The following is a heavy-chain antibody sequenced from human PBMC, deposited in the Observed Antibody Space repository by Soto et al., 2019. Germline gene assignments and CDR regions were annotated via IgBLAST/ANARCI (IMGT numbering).Heavy chain of an antibody. CDR1: GGTFTTSA. V-gene: IGHV1-69*12. CDR3: ARDRPRENYGGNYYYEMDV. CDR2: IIPIFSTA. D-gene: IGHD4-17*01. Sequence: QVQLVQSGAEVKKPGSSVKVSCKASGGTFTTSAISWVRQAPGQGLEWMGGIIPIFSTADYAQKFQGRVTITADESTTTAYRELSSLRSEDPAVYYCARDRPRENYGGNYYYEMDVWGQGTTVTVSS. J-gene: IGHJ6*02.